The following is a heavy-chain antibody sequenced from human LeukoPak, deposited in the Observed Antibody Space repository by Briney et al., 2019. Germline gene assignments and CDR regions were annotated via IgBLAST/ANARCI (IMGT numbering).Heavy chain of an antibody. CDR2: IHPNNGAT. J-gene: IGHJ4*02. V-gene: IGHV1-2*02. CDR1: GYTFTNYY. D-gene: IGHD6-6*01. Sequence: ASVKVSCKTSGYTFTNYYMHWVRQVPGQGLEWLGWIHPNNGATTYAQKFHGRVTMTRDTSINTAYMELGSLRSDDTAVYYCASGSSTDYWGQGTLVTVSS. CDR3: ASGSSTDY.